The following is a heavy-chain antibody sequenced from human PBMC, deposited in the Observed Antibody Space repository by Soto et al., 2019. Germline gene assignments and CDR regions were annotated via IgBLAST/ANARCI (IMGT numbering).Heavy chain of an antibody. CDR3: ARVERGTATTVVDAFDI. CDR1: GGFVSSGNYY. D-gene: IGHD1-1*01. CDR2: MSHSGGT. V-gene: IGHV4-34*01. Sequence: QEQLQQWGAGLLKPSETLSLTCAVYGGFVSSGNYYWSWIRQPPGKGLEWIGEMSHSGGTHFNPSLTSRVPISVDTSKHQFSLKMSSVTAADTALYYCARVERGTATTVVDAFDIWGPGTMVTVSS. J-gene: IGHJ3*02.